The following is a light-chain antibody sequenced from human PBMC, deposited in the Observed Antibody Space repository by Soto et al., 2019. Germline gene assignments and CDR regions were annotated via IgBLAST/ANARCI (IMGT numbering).Light chain of an antibody. V-gene: IGKV3-20*01. CDR3: QQYGSSPLT. Sequence: EIVLTQSPGTLSLSPGESGTLSCRAGQTLSSSSLAWYQQKPGQAPRLLIYGASNRASGIPDRFSGAGPGTDFTLTISRLEPEDFAVYYCQQYGSSPLTFGRGTKVAIK. J-gene: IGKJ4*01. CDR1: QTLSSSS. CDR2: GAS.